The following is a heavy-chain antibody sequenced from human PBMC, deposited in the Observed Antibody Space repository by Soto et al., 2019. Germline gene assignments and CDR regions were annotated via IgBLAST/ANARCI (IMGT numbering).Heavy chain of an antibody. J-gene: IGHJ4*02. Sequence: EVQLLESGGGLVQPGGSLRLSCAGSGFIFNNYAMNWVRQAPGKGLEWVSGIIDSADSTYYAESVKGRFTISRDNSKNTLYLQMTSLRVEDSAVYYCAKEGFDYWGQRTLVTVSS. CDR2: IIDSADST. CDR1: GFIFNNYA. CDR3: AKEGFDY. V-gene: IGHV3-23*01.